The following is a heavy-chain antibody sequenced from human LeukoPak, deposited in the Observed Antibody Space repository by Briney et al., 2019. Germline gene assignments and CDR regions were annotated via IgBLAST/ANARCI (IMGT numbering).Heavy chain of an antibody. D-gene: IGHD4-17*01. J-gene: IGHJ4*02. CDR2: INPNSGGT. CDR3: ARALGDYGNNRVYYSDY. V-gene: IGHV1-2*02. CDR1: GYTFTSYG. Sequence: GASVKVSCKASGYTFTSYGISWVRQAPGQGLEWMGWINPNSGGTNYAQKFQGRVTMTRDTSISTAYMDLSRLTSDDTAMYYCARALGDYGNNRVYYSDYWGQGTLVTVSS.